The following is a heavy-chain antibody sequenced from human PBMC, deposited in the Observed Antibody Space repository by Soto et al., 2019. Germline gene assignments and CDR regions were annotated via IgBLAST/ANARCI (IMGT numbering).Heavy chain of an antibody. D-gene: IGHD3-16*02. V-gene: IGHV3-23*01. CDR1: GFTFSSYA. Sequence: GGSLRLSCAASGFTFSSYAMSWVRQAPGKGLEWVSAISGSGGSTYYADSVKGRFTISRDNSKNTLYLQMNSLRAEDTAVYYCAKDYGSGSYRPAPYDYWGQGTLVTVSS. CDR2: ISGSGGST. CDR3: AKDYGSGSYRPAPYDY. J-gene: IGHJ4*02.